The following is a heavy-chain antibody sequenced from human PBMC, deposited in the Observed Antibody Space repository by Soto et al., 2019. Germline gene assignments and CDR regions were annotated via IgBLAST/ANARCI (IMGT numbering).Heavy chain of an antibody. J-gene: IGHJ4*02. Sequence: QVQLVQSGAEVKKPGSSVKVSCKASGGTFSTYTISWVRQAPGQGLEWMGRIIPILGIANYAQKFQGRVTITADKSTSTAYMELSSLRSEDTAVYYCARTDYDSSGYYYWGQGTLVTVSS. V-gene: IGHV1-69*02. CDR2: IIPILGIA. CDR3: ARTDYDSSGYYY. CDR1: GGTFSTYT. D-gene: IGHD3-22*01.